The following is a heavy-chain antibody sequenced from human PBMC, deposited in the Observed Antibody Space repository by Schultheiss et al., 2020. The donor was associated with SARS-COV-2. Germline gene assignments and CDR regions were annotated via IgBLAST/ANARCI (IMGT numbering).Heavy chain of an antibody. D-gene: IGHD3-16*01. CDR1: GGSFSGYY. V-gene: IGHV4-31*11. CDR3: ARDYVSQLRGFDY. CDR2: IYYSGST. Sequence: SQTLSLTCAVYGGSFSGYYWSWIRQHPGKGLEWIGYIYYSGSTYYNPSLKSRVTISVDTSKNQFSLKLSSVTAADTAVYYCARDYVSQLRGFDYWGQGTLVTGSS. J-gene: IGHJ4*02.